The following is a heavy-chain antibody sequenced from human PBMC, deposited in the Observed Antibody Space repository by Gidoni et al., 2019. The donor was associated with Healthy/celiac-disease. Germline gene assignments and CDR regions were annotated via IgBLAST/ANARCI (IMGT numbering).Heavy chain of an antibody. D-gene: IGHD5-18*01. V-gene: IGHV4-30-2*01. CDR3: ARGTNTAMALSSFDY. J-gene: IGHJ4*02. CDR1: GGSISSGGYS. Sequence: QLQLQESGSGLVKPSQPLSLTCAVSGGSISSGGYSWSWIRQPPGKGLEWIGYIYHSGSTYYNPSLKSRVTISVDRSKNQFSLKLSSVTAADTAVYYCARGTNTAMALSSFDYWGQGTLVTVSS. CDR2: IYHSGST.